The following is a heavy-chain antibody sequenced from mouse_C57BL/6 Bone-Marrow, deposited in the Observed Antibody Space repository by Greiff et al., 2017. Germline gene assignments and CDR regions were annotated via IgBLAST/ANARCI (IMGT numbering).Heavy chain of an antibody. D-gene: IGHD1-1*01. CDR1: GYTFTSYW. V-gene: IGHV1-55*01. CDR3: ASLSTTVVWYYFDY. Sequence: QVQLQQPGAELVKPGASVKMSCKASGYTFTSYWITWVKQRPGQGLEWIGEIYPGSGSTNYNEKFKSKATLTVDTSSSTAYMQLSSLTSEDSAVYYCASLSTTVVWYYFDYWGQGTTLTVSS. J-gene: IGHJ2*01. CDR2: IYPGSGST.